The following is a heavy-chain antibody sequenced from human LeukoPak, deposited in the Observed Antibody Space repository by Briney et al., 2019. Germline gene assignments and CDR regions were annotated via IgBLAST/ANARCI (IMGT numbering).Heavy chain of an antibody. CDR2: IYPGDSDT. V-gene: IGHV5-51*01. CDR1: GYSFTSYW. Sequence: GESLEISCKGSGYSFTSYWIGWVRQMPGKGLEWMGIIYPGDSDTRYSPSFQGQVTISADKSISTAYLQWSSLKASDTAMYYCARHVLYGGKESYGMDVWGQGTTVTVSS. CDR3: ARHVLYGGKESYGMDV. D-gene: IGHD4-23*01. J-gene: IGHJ6*02.